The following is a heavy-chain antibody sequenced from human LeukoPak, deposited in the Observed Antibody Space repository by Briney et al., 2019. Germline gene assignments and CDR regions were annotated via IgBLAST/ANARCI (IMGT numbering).Heavy chain of an antibody. CDR3: ARPLVATLRGAFDY. Sequence: ASVKVSCKASGGTFSSYAISWVRQAPGQGLEWMGGIIPIFGTANYAQKFQGRVTITADESTSTAYMELSSLRSEDTAVYYCARPLVATLRGAFDYWGQGTLVTVSS. V-gene: IGHV1-69*13. CDR2: IIPIFGTA. J-gene: IGHJ4*02. CDR1: GGTFSSYA. D-gene: IGHD5-12*01.